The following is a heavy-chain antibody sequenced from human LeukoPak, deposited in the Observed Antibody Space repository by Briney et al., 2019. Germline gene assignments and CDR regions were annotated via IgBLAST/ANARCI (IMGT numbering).Heavy chain of an antibody. CDR1: GGTFSSYA. J-gene: IGHJ4*02. CDR3: ARGAVAEMYYFDY. D-gene: IGHD6-19*01. V-gene: IGHV1-69*13. CDR2: IIPIFGTA. Sequence: ASVEVSCKASGGTFSSYAISWVRQAPGQGLEWMGGIIPIFGTANYAQKFQGRVTITADESTSTAYMELSSLRSEDTAVYYCARGAVAEMYYFDYWGQGTLVTVSS.